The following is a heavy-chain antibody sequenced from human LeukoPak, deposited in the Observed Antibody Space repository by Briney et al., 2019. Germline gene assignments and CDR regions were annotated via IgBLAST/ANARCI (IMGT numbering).Heavy chain of an antibody. V-gene: IGHV1-69*04. CDR3: ARGWVGDSFLFGFGIPYFDY. D-gene: IGHD2/OR15-2a*01. Sequence: SVKVSCKASGGTFSGYAISWVRQAPGQGLEWMGRIIPILGIANYAQKFQGRVTITADKSTSTAYMELSSLRSEDTAVYYCARGWVGDSFLFGFGIPYFDYWGQGTLVTVSS. CDR1: GGTFSGYA. J-gene: IGHJ4*02. CDR2: IIPILGIA.